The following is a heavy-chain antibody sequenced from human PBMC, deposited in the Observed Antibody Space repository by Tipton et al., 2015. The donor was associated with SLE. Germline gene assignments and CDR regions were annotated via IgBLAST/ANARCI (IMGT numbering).Heavy chain of an antibody. D-gene: IGHD4-17*01. CDR3: ARGSDGEYVRYFDV. J-gene: IGHJ2*01. V-gene: IGHV4-4*07. Sequence: TLSLTCPVSGGSIRFDYWSWFRQSAGRGLEWIGRIYSSGGRDYNPSLRSRVTMSIDASQNRVSLRLKSVSAADTAVYYCARGSDGEYVRYFDVWGPGTLVTVSS. CDR2: IYSSGGR. CDR1: GGSIRFDY.